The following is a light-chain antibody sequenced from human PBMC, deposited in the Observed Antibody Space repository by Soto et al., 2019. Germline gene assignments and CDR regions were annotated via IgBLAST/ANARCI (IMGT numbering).Light chain of an antibody. CDR3: QQYDKLPRT. CDR2: DAS. J-gene: IGKJ2*01. Sequence: DIPMTQSPSSLSASVGDRVTITCQAIQDISNYLNWYQQKPGKAPKRLIYDASNLETGVPSRFSGSGSGTDFTFTISSLQPEDIATYYCQQYDKLPRTFGQGTKLEIK. CDR1: QDISNY. V-gene: IGKV1-33*01.